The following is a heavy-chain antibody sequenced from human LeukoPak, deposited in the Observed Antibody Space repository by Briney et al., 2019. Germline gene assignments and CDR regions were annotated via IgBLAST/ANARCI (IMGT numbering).Heavy chain of an antibody. J-gene: IGHJ4*02. CDR2: ISGSGDGT. V-gene: IGHV3-23*01. CDR3: AKPPSYLVTAAMNYFDY. D-gene: IGHD2-2*01. Sequence: GGSLRLSCAASGFTFSSYAMSWVRQAPGKGLEWVSLISGSGDGTYYADSVKGRFTISRDNSKNTLYLQMNSLRAEDTAVYYCAKPPSYLVTAAMNYFDYWGQGTLVTVSS. CDR1: GFTFSSYA.